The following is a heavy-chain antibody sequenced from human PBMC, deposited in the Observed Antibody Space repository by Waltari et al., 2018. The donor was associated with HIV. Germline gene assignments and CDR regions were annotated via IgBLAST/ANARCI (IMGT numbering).Heavy chain of an antibody. V-gene: IGHV4-34*02. D-gene: IGHD3-3*01. Sequence: QVQLQQWGTGLLKPSGTLSLTCAVYRASFNDHSWTWILKAPGKGLQWLGEINPSGTAVYTKSLQGRLTISRDASKNQFSLNLKSVTAADTAVYFCARTTLQWSVTSSDFWTGHPDHYSTLDAWGQGTTVFVSS. CDR1: RASFNDHS. J-gene: IGHJ5*02. CDR3: ARTTLQWSVTSSDFWTGHPDHYSTLDA. CDR2: INPSGTA.